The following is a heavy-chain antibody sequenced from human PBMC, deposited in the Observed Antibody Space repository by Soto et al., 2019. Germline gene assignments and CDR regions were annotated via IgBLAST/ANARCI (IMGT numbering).Heavy chain of an antibody. J-gene: IGHJ4*02. Sequence: GASVKVSCKASGYAFTAHYLHWVRQAPGQGLEWMGIINPSGGSTSYAQKFRGRVTMTRDTSTSTVYMELSSLRSEDTAGNYCARDRNVFSFLGVGEGGGGGFDDWGQGTLVTVSS. D-gene: IGHD3-16*01. V-gene: IGHV1-46*01. CDR3: ARDRNVFSFLGVGEGGGGGFDD. CDR2: INPSGGST. CDR1: GYAFTAHY.